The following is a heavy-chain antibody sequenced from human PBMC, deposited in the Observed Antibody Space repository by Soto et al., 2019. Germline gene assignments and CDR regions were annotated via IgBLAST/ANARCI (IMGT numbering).Heavy chain of an antibody. V-gene: IGHV1-18*01. J-gene: IGHJ2*01. CDR2: ISAYNGNT. D-gene: IGHD4-17*01. CDR3: APASGLYGGNSVWYCDL. Sequence: QVQLVQSGAEVKKPGASVKVSCKASGYTFTSYGISWVRQAPGQGLEWMGWISAYNGNTNYAQKLQGRVTMTTDTATGTGEVEVRSHRSDDTPGEYGAPASGLYGGNSVWYCDLWGRGTLVTVSS. CDR1: GYTFTSYG.